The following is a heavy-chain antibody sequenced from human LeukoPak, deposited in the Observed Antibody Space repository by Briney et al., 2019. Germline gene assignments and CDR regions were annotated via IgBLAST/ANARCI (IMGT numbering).Heavy chain of an antibody. D-gene: IGHD2-15*01. Sequence: GGSLRLSCAASGFTFSSYAMHWVRQAPGKGLEWVAVISYDGSNKYYADSVKGRFTISRENSKNTLYLQMNSLRAEDTAVYYCASSWPATYYFEYWGQGTRVTVSS. CDR2: ISYDGSNK. CDR3: ASSWPATYYFEY. J-gene: IGHJ4*02. CDR1: GFTFSSYA. V-gene: IGHV3-30*04.